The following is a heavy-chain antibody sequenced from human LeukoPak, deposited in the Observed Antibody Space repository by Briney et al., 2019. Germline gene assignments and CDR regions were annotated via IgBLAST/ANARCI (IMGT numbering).Heavy chain of an antibody. Sequence: PSETLSLTCTVSGGSVSSGSYYWSWIRQPPGKGLEWLGYIYYSGSTNYNPSLKSRVTISVDTSKNQFSLKLSSVTAADTAVYYCARGHYSSGWTGFGYWGQGTLVTVSS. D-gene: IGHD6-19*01. CDR3: ARGHYSSGWTGFGY. CDR2: IYYSGST. V-gene: IGHV4-61*01. CDR1: GGSVSSGSYY. J-gene: IGHJ4*02.